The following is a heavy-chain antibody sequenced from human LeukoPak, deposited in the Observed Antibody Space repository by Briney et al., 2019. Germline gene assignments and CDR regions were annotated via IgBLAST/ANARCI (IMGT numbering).Heavy chain of an antibody. CDR1: GYIFTTYW. CDR2: IYPGDSDT. J-gene: IGHJ5*02. Sequence: GESLKISCKSSGYIFTTYWIGWVRQMPGKGLEWMGIIYPGDSDTRYSPSFQGQVTISADKSISTAYLQWSSLKASDTAMYYCARRYYYDSSGYPRGWFDPWGQGTLVTVSS. V-gene: IGHV5-51*01. CDR3: ARRYYYDSSGYPRGWFDP. D-gene: IGHD3-22*01.